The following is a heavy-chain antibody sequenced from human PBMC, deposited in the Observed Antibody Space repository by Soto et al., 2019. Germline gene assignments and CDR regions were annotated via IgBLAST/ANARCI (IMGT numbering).Heavy chain of an antibody. J-gene: IGHJ6*02. Sequence: QVQLVQSGAEVKKPGSSVKVSCTASGGTFSDSAISWLRQAPGQGLEWMGGIIPIFGTSHYAQKLQGRVTITAAEFTNTAYMEMSSFRSDATAVYYCARARGSGSYSRVGYYYYGVDVWGHGTTVTVSS. D-gene: IGHD3-10*01. CDR3: ARARGSGSYSRVGYYYYGVDV. CDR2: IIPIFGTS. CDR1: GGTFSDSA. V-gene: IGHV1-69*01.